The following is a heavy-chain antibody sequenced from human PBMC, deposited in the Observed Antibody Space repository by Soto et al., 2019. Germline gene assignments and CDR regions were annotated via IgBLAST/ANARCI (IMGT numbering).Heavy chain of an antibody. D-gene: IGHD1-26*01. CDR3: ARTSGSYYEDYFDY. CDR1: GFTFSSYE. J-gene: IGHJ4*02. V-gene: IGHV3-48*03. CDR2: ISSSGSTI. Sequence: PGGSLRLSCAASGFTFSSYEMNWVRQAPGKGLEWVSYISSSGSTIYYADSVKGRFTISRDNAKNSLYLQMNSLRAEDTAVYYCARTSGSYYEDYFDYWGQGTLVTVSS.